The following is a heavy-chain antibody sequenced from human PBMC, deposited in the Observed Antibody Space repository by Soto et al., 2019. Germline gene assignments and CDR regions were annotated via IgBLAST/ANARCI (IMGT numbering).Heavy chain of an antibody. D-gene: IGHD5-12*01. CDR1: GGSVSSATYY. CDR3: ARLTRLLPVANYYYHALDV. CDR2: IYYSGAT. Sequence: SETLSLTCSVSGGSVSSATYYWSWIRQPPGKGLEWIGYIYYSGATNYNPSLKSRVTLSLDTSKNQFSLKLSSVTAADTAVYFCARLTRLLPVANYYYHALDVWGQGTTVTVS. J-gene: IGHJ6*02. V-gene: IGHV4-61*01.